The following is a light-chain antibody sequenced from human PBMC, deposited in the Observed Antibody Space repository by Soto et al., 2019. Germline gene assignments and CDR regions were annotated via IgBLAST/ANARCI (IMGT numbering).Light chain of an antibody. CDR1: SSDVGAYNS. CDR2: DVI. V-gene: IGLV2-11*01. Sequence: SVLAQPASVSGSPGQSITISCTGTSSDVGAYNSVSWYQEHPGKAPKLMIYDVIKRPSGVPDRFSGSKSGNTASLTISGLLAEDEADYYCCSYVGSYSYVFGTGTKVTVL. J-gene: IGLJ1*01. CDR3: CSYVGSYSYV.